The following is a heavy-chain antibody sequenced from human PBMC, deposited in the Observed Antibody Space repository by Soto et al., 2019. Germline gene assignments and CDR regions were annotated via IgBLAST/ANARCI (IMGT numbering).Heavy chain of an antibody. D-gene: IGHD1-26*01. CDR2: IIPMFGTA. J-gene: IGHJ6*04. V-gene: IGHV1-69*06. CDR1: RAILNTYA. Sequence: SVKVSCKGFRAILNTYAITCVRQAPGQGPEWLGAIIPMFGTANYAQKFQGRVTISVDKSTRTAYMELNSLRSQDTAVYYCARGEEVRASIREYYYGPKVLGKGTSVTVSP. CDR3: ARGEEVRASIREYYYGPKV.